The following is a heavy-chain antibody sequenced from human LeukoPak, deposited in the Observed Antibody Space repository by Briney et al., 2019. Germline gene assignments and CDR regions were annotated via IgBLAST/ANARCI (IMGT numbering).Heavy chain of an antibody. J-gene: IGHJ4*02. D-gene: IGHD6-13*01. CDR2: INPNSGGT. V-gene: IGHV1-2*02. Sequence: ASVKVSCKASGYTFTGYYMHWVRQAPGQGLEWMGWINPNSGGTNYAQKFQGRVTMTRDTSISTAYMELSRLRSDDTAVYYCARGEGAAAGYRGFFRWGQGTLVTVSS. CDR3: ARGEGAAAGYRGFFR. CDR1: GYTFTGYY.